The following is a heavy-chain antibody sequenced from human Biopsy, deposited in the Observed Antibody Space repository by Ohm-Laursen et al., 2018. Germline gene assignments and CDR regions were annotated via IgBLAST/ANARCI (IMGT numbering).Heavy chain of an antibody. CDR1: VFTFDDYG. CDR2: ISWDGRTR. J-gene: IGHJ6*02. V-gene: IGHV3-43D*04. CDR3: ARAFRGQYFYYYYGMDV. Sequence: SLRLSCAASVFTFDDYGMHGVRQAPGKGLEWVSLISWDGRTRYYADSVKGRFTISRDNSKNSLYLQMNSLRLEDTALYFCARAFRGQYFYYYYGMDVWGQGTTVTVSS. D-gene: IGHD3-9*01.